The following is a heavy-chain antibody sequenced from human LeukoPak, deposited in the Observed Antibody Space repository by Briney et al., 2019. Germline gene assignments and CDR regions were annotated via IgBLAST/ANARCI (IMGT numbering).Heavy chain of an antibody. V-gene: IGHV1-24*01. CDR2: FDPEDGET. CDR1: GYTLTELS. CDR3: ATMPPGTAYYYDSSGYYYVFDY. D-gene: IGHD3-22*01. Sequence: ASVKVSCKVSGYTLTELSMHWVRQAPGKGPEWMGGFDPEDGETIYAQKFQGRVTMTEDTSTDTAYMELSSLRSEDTAVYYCATMPPGTAYYYDSSGYYYVFDYWGQGTLVTVSS. J-gene: IGHJ4*02.